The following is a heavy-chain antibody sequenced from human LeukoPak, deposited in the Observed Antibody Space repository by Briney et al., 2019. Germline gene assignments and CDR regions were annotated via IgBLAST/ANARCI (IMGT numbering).Heavy chain of an antibody. CDR1: GVSFSGYY. CDR3: ARGGQQLSY. D-gene: IGHD6-13*01. J-gene: IGHJ4*02. Sequence: PSETLSLTCAVYGVSFSGYYWSWIRQPPGKGLEWIGEINHSGSTNYNPSLKSRVTVSVDTSKNQFSLKLSSVTAADTAVYYCARGGQQLSYWGQGTLVTVSS. V-gene: IGHV4-34*01. CDR2: INHSGST.